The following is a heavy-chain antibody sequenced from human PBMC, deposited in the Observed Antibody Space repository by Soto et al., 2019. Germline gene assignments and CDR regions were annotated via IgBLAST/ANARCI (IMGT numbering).Heavy chain of an antibody. CDR1: GYTFTIYG. CDR2: ISAYNGNT. V-gene: IGHV1-18*01. Sequence: GASVKVSCKASGYTFTIYGISCVLQSPLQWLDGMGWISAYNGNTNYAQKLQGRVTMTTDTSTSTAYMELRSLRSDDTAVYYCARAKVGSGWYRYQGIYGMDVWGQGTTVTVSS. D-gene: IGHD6-19*01. CDR3: ARAKVGSGWYRYQGIYGMDV. J-gene: IGHJ6*02.